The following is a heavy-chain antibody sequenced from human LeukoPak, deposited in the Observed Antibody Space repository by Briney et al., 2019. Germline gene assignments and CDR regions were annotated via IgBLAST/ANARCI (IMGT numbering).Heavy chain of an antibody. D-gene: IGHD5-12*01. J-gene: IGHJ4*02. V-gene: IGHV1-69*04. CDR2: IIPILGIA. CDR3: ARDDGRWLRSPYYFDY. CDR1: VGTFSSYA. Sequence: GASVKVSCKASVGTFSSYAISWVRQSPGQGLEWMGRIIPILGIANYAQKFQGRVTITADKSTSTAYMELSSLRSEDTAVYYCARDDGRWLRSPYYFDYWGQGTLVTVSS.